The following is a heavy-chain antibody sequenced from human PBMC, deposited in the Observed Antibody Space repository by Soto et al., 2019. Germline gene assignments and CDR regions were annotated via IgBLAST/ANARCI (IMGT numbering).Heavy chain of an antibody. CDR1: GYTFTIYG. Sequence: QVQLVQSGAEVKKPGASVKVSCKASGYTFTIYGISWVRQAPGQGLEWMGWISGYNGNTDYAQNLQDRVTLTTDASTSSVYMELRSLRSDDTAVYYCARVDYYDSSGYYGSWGQGTLITVSS. J-gene: IGHJ5*02. CDR2: ISGYNGNT. D-gene: IGHD3-22*01. CDR3: ARVDYYDSSGYYGS. V-gene: IGHV1-18*04.